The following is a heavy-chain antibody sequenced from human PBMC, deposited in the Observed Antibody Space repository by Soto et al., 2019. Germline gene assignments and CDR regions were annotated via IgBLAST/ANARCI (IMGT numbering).Heavy chain of an antibody. CDR1: GYSFTKYG. CDR3: ARGVRILGRGLAFDI. J-gene: IGHJ3*02. V-gene: IGHV1-18*01. Sequence: ASVKVSCKTSGYSFTKYGVNWVRQAPGQGLQWMGRINPNNGNTDYAQTLQGRLTITTDTSTSSAYMELGSLRSNDTAVYYCARGVRILGRGLAFDIWGPGTMVTVS. CDR2: INPNNGNT. D-gene: IGHD3-3*01.